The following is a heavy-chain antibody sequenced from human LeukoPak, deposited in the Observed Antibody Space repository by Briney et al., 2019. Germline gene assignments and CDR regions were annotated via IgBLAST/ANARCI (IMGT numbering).Heavy chain of an antibody. J-gene: IGHJ6*02. V-gene: IGHV4-59*08. CDR2: IYYSGST. Sequence: SETLSLTCTVSGGSISSYYWSWIRQPPGKGLEWIGYIYYSGSTNYNPSLKSRVTISVDTSKNQFSLKLSSVTAADTAVYYCARPYYYYYGMDVWGQGTTATVSS. CDR3: ARPYYYYYGMDV. CDR1: GGSISSYY.